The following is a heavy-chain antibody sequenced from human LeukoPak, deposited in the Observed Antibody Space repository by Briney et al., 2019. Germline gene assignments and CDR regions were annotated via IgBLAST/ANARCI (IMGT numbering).Heavy chain of an antibody. CDR3: ARVGYAHAFDI. D-gene: IGHD1-1*01. CDR2: IKQDGDEK. Sequence: PGGSLRLSCAASGFTFSSYWMSSVRQAPGKGLEWVANIKQDGDEKYYVDSVKGRFTISRETAQNSLYLEMNSLRAEDTAVYYCARVGYAHAFDIWGQGTMVTVSS. J-gene: IGHJ3*02. CDR1: GFTFSSYW. V-gene: IGHV3-7*02.